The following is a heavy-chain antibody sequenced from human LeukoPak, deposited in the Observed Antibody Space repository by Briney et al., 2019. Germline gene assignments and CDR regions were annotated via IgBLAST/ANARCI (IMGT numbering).Heavy chain of an antibody. CDR3: ARFPTAAAGGPNWFDP. V-gene: IGHV3-53*01. D-gene: IGHD6-13*01. CDR2: IYSGGST. Sequence: GGSLRLSCAASGFTVSSNYMSWVRQAPGKGLEWVSVIYSGGSTYYADSVKGRFTISRDNSKNTLYLQMNSLRAEDTAVYYCARFPTAAAGGPNWFDPWGQGTLVTVSS. CDR1: GFTVSSNY. J-gene: IGHJ5*02.